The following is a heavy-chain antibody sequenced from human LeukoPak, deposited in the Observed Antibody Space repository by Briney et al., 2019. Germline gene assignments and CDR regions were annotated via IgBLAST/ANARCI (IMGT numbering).Heavy chain of an antibody. CDR3: ARHSYDSSGYLLNY. CDR1: GSSFTSYW. V-gene: IGHV5-51*01. CDR2: IYPGDSDT. D-gene: IGHD3-22*01. J-gene: IGHJ4*02. Sequence: PGGSLQISCQGSGSSFTSYWIGWVRQMPGKGLEWVGIIYPGDSDTRYSPSFQGQVTISADKSISTPYLQWSSLKASDTAMYYCARHSYDSSGYLLNYWGQGTLVTASS.